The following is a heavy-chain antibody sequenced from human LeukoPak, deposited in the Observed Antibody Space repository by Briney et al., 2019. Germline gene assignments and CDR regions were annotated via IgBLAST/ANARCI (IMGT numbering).Heavy chain of an antibody. CDR1: GFTFSDYY. V-gene: IGHV3-11*01. Sequence: PGGSLRLSCAASGFTFSDYYMSWIRQAPGRGLEWVSYISSSGSTIYYADSVKGRFTISRDNAKNSLYLQMNSLRAEDTAVYYCARVRYYYDSSGYYNPYFDYWGQGTLVTVSS. J-gene: IGHJ4*02. CDR3: ARVRYYYDSSGYYNPYFDY. D-gene: IGHD3-22*01. CDR2: ISSSGSTI.